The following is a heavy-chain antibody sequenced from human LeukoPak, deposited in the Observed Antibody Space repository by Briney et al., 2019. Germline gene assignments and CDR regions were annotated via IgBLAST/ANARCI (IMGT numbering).Heavy chain of an antibody. CDR3: VREVTTVVVREPPP. Sequence: GGSLRLSCAASGFTFRSYWMSWVRQAPGKGLEWVANINQDGSDKYYVDSVKGRFTISRDNAKNSLYLQMNSLRAEDTAVYYCVREVTTVVVREPPPRGQGTLVTVSS. D-gene: IGHD3-22*01. CDR2: INQDGSDK. J-gene: IGHJ4*02. CDR1: GFTFRSYW. V-gene: IGHV3-7*01.